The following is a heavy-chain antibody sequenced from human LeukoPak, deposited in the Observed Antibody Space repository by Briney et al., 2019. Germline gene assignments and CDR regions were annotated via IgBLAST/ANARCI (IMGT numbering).Heavy chain of an antibody. CDR2: IRSKAYGGTT. D-gene: IGHD3-3*01. V-gene: IGHV3-49*04. J-gene: IGHJ6*02. CDR1: GFTFSSYA. Sequence: GGSLRLSCAASGFTFSSYAMSWVRQAPGKGLEWVGFIRSKAYGGTTEYAASVKGRFTISRDDSKSIAYLQMNSLKTEDTAVYYCTRDLYYDFWSGYYGMDVWGQGTTVTVSS. CDR3: TRDLYYDFWSGYYGMDV.